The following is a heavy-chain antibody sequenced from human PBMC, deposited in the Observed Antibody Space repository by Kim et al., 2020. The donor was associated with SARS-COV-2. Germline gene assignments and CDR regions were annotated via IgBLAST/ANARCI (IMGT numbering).Heavy chain of an antibody. CDR3: AKDRLQWELLYHDAFDI. CDR1: GFTFSTYG. V-gene: IGHV3-30*18. J-gene: IGHJ3*02. D-gene: IGHD1-26*01. Sequence: GGSLRLSCAASGFTFSTYGNHWVRQAPGKGLEWVAFISYAGSNKYYADSVKGRFTISRDNSKNTLFLQMNSLRAEDTAVYYCAKDRLQWELLYHDAFDIWGQGTMVTVSS. CDR2: ISYAGSNK.